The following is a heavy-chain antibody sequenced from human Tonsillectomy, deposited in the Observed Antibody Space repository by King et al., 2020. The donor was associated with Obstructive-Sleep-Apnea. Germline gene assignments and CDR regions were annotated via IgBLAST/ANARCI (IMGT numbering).Heavy chain of an antibody. CDR3: AKPAYSSGWYSAFYYYGMDV. D-gene: IGHD6-19*01. J-gene: IGHJ6*02. CDR2: ISYDGSNK. V-gene: IGHV3-30*18. Sequence: VQLVESGGGVVQPGRSLRLSCAASGFTFSSYGMHWVRQAPGKGLEWVAVISYDGSNKYYADSVKGRFTISRDNSKNTLYLQMNSLRAEDPALYYCAKPAYSSGWYSAFYYYGMDVWGQGTTVTVSS. CDR1: GFTFSSYG.